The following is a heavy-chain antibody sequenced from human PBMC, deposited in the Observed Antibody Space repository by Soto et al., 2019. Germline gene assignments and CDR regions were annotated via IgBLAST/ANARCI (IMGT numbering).Heavy chain of an antibody. CDR3: ATHLRKSLLV. V-gene: IGHV4-31*03. CDR1: GGSISSGGYY. D-gene: IGHD2-8*01. Sequence: SETLSLTCTVSGGSISSGGYYWSWIRQHPGKGLEWIGYIYYSGSTYYNPSLKSRVTISVDTSKNQFSLKLSSVTAADTAIYYCATHLRKSLLVWGQGILVTVSS. J-gene: IGHJ4*02. CDR2: IYYSGST.